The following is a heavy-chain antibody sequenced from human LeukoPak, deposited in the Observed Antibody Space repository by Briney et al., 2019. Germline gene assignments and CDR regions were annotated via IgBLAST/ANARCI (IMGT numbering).Heavy chain of an antibody. Sequence: GGSLRLSCAASGFTFSSYGMHWVRQAPGKGLEWVAVIWYDGSNKYYADSVKGRFTISRDNSKNTLYLQMNSLRAEDTAVYYCARDGHYDSSGYVDYWGQEPWSPSPQ. J-gene: IGHJ4*01. CDR1: GFTFSSYG. D-gene: IGHD3-22*01. CDR2: IWYDGSNK. V-gene: IGHV3-33*01. CDR3: ARDGHYDSSGYVDY.